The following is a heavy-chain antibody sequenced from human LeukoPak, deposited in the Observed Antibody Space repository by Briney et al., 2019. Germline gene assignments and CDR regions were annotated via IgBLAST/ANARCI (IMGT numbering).Heavy chain of an antibody. CDR1: GFTFSNYG. CDR2: ISYDGSNK. CDR3: VRGDYGDYTLFDY. Sequence: GRTLRLSCAASGFTFSNYGMHWVRQAPATGLELLSLISYDGSNKYYTDSVKGRFPISRDNSKNTLYLQMNSLRAEDTAVYYCVRGDYGDYTLFDYWGQGTLVTVSS. V-gene: IGHV3-30*03. J-gene: IGHJ4*02. D-gene: IGHD4-17*01.